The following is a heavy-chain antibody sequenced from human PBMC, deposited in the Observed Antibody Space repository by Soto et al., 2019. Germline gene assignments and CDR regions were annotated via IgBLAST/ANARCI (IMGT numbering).Heavy chain of an antibody. CDR1: GGSISSGGYY. J-gene: IGHJ4*02. V-gene: IGHV4-31*03. D-gene: IGHD6-13*01. CDR2: IYYSGST. Sequence: TLSLTCTVSGGSISSGGYYWSWIRQHPGKGLEWIGYIYYSGSTYYNPSLKSRVTISVDTSKNQFSLKLSSVTAADTAVYNCARSFGVAAAGPFDYWGQGTLVTVS. CDR3: ARSFGVAAAGPFDY.